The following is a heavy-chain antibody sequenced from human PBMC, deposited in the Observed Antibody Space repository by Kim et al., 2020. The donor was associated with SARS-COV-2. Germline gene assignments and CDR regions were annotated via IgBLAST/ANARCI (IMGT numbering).Heavy chain of an antibody. CDR3: ARHDYDILTGYYYFDY. J-gene: IGHJ4*02. Sequence: SLKSRVTISVDTSKNQFSLKLSSVTAADTAVYYCARHDYDILTGYYYFDYWGQGTLVTVSS. D-gene: IGHD3-9*01. V-gene: IGHV4-39*01.